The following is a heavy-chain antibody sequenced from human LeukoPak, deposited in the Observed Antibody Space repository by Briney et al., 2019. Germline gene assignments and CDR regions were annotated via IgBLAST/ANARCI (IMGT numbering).Heavy chain of an antibody. CDR2: IWKDRRNR. J-gene: IGHJ6*02. D-gene: IGHD2-8*02. Sequence: PGGSVPLSCAASGFSFRNYGMHWVRQATGKGLEWVSFIWKDRRNRFYAESVKGGFTISRDNSKNMLSLQMDTLRAEDTALYYCAKDPGASVSGMHMDVWGQGSLVTVSS. CDR1: GFSFRNYG. V-gene: IGHV3-30*02. CDR3: AKDPGASVSGMHMDV.